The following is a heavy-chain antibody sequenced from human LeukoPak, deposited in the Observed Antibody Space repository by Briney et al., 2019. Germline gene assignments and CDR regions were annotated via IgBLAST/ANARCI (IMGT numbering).Heavy chain of an antibody. CDR2: INAGNGNT. CDR1: GYTFNSSY. CDR3: ARSYYYGSGSFDY. J-gene: IGHJ4*02. Sequence: ASVKVSCKASGYTFNSSYMHWVRQSPGQRLEWMGWINAGNGNTKYSQKFQGRVTITRDTSASTAYMELSSLRSEDTAVYYCARSYYYGSGSFDYWGQGTLVTVSS. V-gene: IGHV1-3*01. D-gene: IGHD3-10*01.